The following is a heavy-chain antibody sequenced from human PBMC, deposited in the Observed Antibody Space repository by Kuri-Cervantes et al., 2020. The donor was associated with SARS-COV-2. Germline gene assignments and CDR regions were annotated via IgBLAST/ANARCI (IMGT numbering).Heavy chain of an antibody. Sequence: KVSCKGSGYSFTSYWISWVRQMPGKGLEWMGRIDPSDSYTNYSPSFQGHVTISADKSISPAYLQWSSLKASDTAMYYLARLTRDDFWSGYLVASGEIYHHHGMGVWGQGTTVTVSS. CDR2: IDPSDSYT. CDR3: ARLTRDDFWSGYLVASGEIYHHHGMGV. CDR1: GYSFTSYW. D-gene: IGHD3-3*01. J-gene: IGHJ6*02. V-gene: IGHV5-10-1*01.